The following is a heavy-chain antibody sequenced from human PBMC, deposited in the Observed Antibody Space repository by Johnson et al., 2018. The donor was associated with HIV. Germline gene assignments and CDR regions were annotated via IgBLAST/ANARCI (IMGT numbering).Heavy chain of an antibody. D-gene: IGHD2-21*02. CDR2: ISDDGSNT. CDR3: AKVADPYCGGDCYSWLFAFDI. CDR1: EFSFSTYA. Sequence: QEQLVESGGGVVQPERSLRLSCAASEFSFSTYAMRWVRQAPGKGLEGVAVISDDGSNTDYADAGKGRLTITRDNSKKTMSLQMNSLRAEDTAVYYCAKVADPYCGGDCYSWLFAFDIWGRGTMVTVSS. J-gene: IGHJ3*02. V-gene: IGHV3-30-3*01.